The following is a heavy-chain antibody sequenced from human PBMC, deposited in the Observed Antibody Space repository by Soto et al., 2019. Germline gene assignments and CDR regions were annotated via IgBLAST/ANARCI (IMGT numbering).Heavy chain of an antibody. J-gene: IGHJ3*01. Sequence: GGSLRLSCAASGFTFNTYEMNWVRQAPGKGLEWVSYISSSGSTTYYADSVKGRFTISRDNAKNSLYLQMNSLRAEDTAIYYCATRSRGGGAFDFWGQGTMVTVSS. CDR3: ATRSRGGGAFDF. CDR2: ISSSGSTT. CDR1: GFTFNTYE. D-gene: IGHD3-16*01. V-gene: IGHV3-48*03.